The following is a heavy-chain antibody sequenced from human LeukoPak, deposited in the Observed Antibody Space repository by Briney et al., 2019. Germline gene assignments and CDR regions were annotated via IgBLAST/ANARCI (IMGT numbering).Heavy chain of an antibody. D-gene: IGHD6-13*01. CDR1: GYTFTTYW. CDR2: IYPGYSDP. CDR3: ARHGLGSGWFGFDY. Sequence: GESLKISCKGSGYTFTTYWIGWVRQMPGKGLEWMGIIYPGYSDPRYSPSFQGQVTISADKSISTAYLQWSSLKASDSAMYYCARHGLGSGWFGFDYWGQGTLVTVSS. V-gene: IGHV5-51*01. J-gene: IGHJ4*02.